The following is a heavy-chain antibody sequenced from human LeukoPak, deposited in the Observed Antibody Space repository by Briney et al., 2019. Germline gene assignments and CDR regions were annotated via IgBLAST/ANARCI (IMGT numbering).Heavy chain of an antibody. CDR1: GGSFSGYY. J-gene: IGHJ4*02. Sequence: SETLSLTCAVYGGSFSGYYWSWIRQPPGKGLEWIGEINHSGSTNCNPSLKSRVTISVDTSKNQFSLKLSSVTAADTAVYYCARRGGYSYGQRDYWSQGTLVTVSS. V-gene: IGHV4-34*01. D-gene: IGHD5-18*01. CDR2: INHSGST. CDR3: ARRGGYSYGQRDY.